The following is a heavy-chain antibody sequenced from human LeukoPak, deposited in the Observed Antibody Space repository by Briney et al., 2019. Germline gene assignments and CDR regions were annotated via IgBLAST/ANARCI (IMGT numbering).Heavy chain of an antibody. V-gene: IGHV3-74*03. CDR2: IESDGSSK. CDR1: GFTFSSHW. J-gene: IGHJ4*02. D-gene: IGHD1-26*01. CDR3: AREHRGAGATVDY. Sequence: GGSLRLSCAASGFTFSSHWMHWVRQAPGKGLVWVSRIESDGSSKMYADSVRGRFTICRDNAKNTLYLQMNSLRAEDTAVYYCAREHRGAGATVDYWGQGTLVTVSS.